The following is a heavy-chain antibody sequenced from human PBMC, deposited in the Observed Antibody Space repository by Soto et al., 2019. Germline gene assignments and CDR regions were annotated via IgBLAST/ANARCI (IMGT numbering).Heavy chain of an antibody. CDR2: IYYSGGT. J-gene: IGHJ6*02. Sequence: QMQLQESGPELVKPSQTLSLICTVSGYSMTSGGYYWSWIRHLRGKGLEWIGYIYYSGGTQFNPSLKSRVSMSVDTSKNQFSLRLSSVTAADTAVYYCATLLGSHQHYYFGIDVWGQGTTVTVSS. V-gene: IGHV4-31*03. CDR3: ATLLGSHQHYYFGIDV. D-gene: IGHD2-2*01. CDR1: GYSMTSGGYY.